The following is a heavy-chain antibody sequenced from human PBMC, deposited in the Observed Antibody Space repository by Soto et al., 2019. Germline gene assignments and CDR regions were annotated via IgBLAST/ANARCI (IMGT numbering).Heavy chain of an antibody. CDR3: AKGQWLELYYFDY. CDR2: ISGSGGST. CDR1: GFTFSSYA. J-gene: IGHJ4*02. Sequence: GGSLSLSCAASGFTFSSYAMSWVRQAPGKGLEWVSAISGSGGSTYYADSVKGRFTISRDNSKNTLYLQMNSLRAEDTAVYYCAKGQWLELYYFDYWGQGTLVTVSS. D-gene: IGHD6-19*01. V-gene: IGHV3-23*01.